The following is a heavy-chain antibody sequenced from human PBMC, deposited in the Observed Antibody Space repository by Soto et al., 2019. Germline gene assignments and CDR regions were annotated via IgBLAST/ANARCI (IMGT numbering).Heavy chain of an antibody. CDR1: GFTFTNYD. V-gene: IGHV3-23*01. D-gene: IGHD5-12*01. J-gene: IGHJ4*02. CDR3: GNRDMYSGYDDRTAPIEY. Sequence: GGSLRLSCLASGFTFTNYDMTWVRQAPGKGLEWVSTISGSAYSTYYADSVKGRFTISRDNSKNTLYLQMNSLRAEDTAVYYCGNRDMYSGYDDRTAPIEYWGKGTLGTVSS. CDR2: ISGSAYST.